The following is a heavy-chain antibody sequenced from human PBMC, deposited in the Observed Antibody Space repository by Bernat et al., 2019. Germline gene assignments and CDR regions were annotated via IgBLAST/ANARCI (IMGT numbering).Heavy chain of an antibody. D-gene: IGHD2-2*01. V-gene: IGHV1-24*01. Sequence: QVQLVQSGAEVKKPGASVKVSCKFSGYTLTEVSMHWVRQAPGKGLGWMGGFDPEDGETIYAQKFQSRVTMTEDTSTDTAYMELSSLRSEDTAVYYCATVGYCSSTSCLHLYYYYGMDVWGQGTTVTVSS. CDR2: FDPEDGET. CDR1: GYTLTEVS. CDR3: ATVGYCSSTSCLHLYYYYGMDV. J-gene: IGHJ6*02.